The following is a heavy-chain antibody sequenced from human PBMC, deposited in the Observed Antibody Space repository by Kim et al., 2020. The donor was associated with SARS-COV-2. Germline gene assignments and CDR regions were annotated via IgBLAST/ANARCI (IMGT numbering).Heavy chain of an antibody. CDR2: IYYSGST. D-gene: IGHD1-26*01. CDR3: ARVPRIPGSRVVGATPDY. J-gene: IGHJ4*02. CDR1: GGSISSYY. Sequence: SETLSLTCTVSGGSISSYYWSWIRQPPGKGLEWIGYIYYSGSTNYNPSLKSRVTVSVDTSKNQFSLKLSSVTAADTAVYYCARVPRIPGSRVVGATPDYWGQGTLVTVSS. V-gene: IGHV4-59*13.